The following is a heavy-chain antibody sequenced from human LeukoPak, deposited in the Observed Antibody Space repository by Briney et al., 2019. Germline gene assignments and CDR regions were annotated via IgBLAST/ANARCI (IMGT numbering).Heavy chain of an antibody. CDR3: AKWYSSSWFYFDY. J-gene: IGHJ4*02. V-gene: IGHV3-23*01. Sequence: GGSLRLSCAASGFTFSSYAMSWVRQAPGKGLEWVSAISGSGGSTYYADSVKGRFTISRDNSKNTLYLQMSSLRAEDTAVYYCAKWYSSSWFYFDYWGQGTLVTVSS. CDR2: ISGSGGST. CDR1: GFTFSSYA. D-gene: IGHD6-13*01.